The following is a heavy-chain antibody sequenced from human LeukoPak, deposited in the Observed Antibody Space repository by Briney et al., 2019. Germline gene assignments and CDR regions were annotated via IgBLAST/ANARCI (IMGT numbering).Heavy chain of an antibody. J-gene: IGHJ4*02. D-gene: IGHD2-2*01. CDR2: IYYSGST. CDR1: GGSISSHY. Sequence: SETLSLTRTVSGGSISSHYWSWIRQPPGKGLEWIGYIYYSGSTNYNPSLKSRVTISVDTPKNQFSLKLSSVTAADTAVYYCARSVYPIDYWGQGTLVTVSS. V-gene: IGHV4-59*11. CDR3: ARSVYPIDY.